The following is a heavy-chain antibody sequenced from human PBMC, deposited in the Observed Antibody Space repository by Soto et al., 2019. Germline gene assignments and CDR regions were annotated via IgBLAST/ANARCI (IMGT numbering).Heavy chain of an antibody. CDR1: GFNFNFFA. J-gene: IGHJ4*01. CDR2: ISGSGSGT. Sequence: PGGSLRLSCVASGFNFNFFAMSWVRRAPGKGLEWVSAISGSGSGTFYSDSVKGRFTISRDNPKNTLFLEMKSLRPEDAAVYYCAKDRIQDCSCSSCCGGVDYWGHGTLVTVSS. V-gene: IGHV3-23*01. D-gene: IGHD2-2*01. CDR3: AKDRIQDCSCSSCCGGVDY.